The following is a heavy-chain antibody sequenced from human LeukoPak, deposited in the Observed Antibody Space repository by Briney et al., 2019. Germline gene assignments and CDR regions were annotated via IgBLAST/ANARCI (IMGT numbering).Heavy chain of an antibody. CDR3: ARESQEKYYFDY. CDR1: GFSISSYY. D-gene: IGHD5-24*01. J-gene: IGHJ4*02. V-gene: IGHV4-59*12. CDR2: IYYSGST. Sequence: SETLSLTCTVSGFSISSYYWSWIRQPPGKGLEWIGYIYYSGSTNYNPSLKSRVTISVGTSKNQFSLKLSSVTAADTAVYYCARESQEKYYFDYWGQGTLVTVSS.